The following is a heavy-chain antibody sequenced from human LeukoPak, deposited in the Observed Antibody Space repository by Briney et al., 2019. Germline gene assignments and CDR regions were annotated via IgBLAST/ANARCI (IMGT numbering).Heavy chain of an antibody. CDR3: VRGGESTWS. J-gene: IGHJ5*02. Sequence: GGSLRLSCAASGFSFSRYGLHWVRQAPGKGPVWVSRINNDGSGTTYADSVKGRFTISRDDAKNTLYLQMNSLRAEDAAVYYCVRGGESTWSWGQGTLVTVSS. CDR1: GFSFSRYG. V-gene: IGHV3-74*01. D-gene: IGHD2-15*01. CDR2: INNDGSGT.